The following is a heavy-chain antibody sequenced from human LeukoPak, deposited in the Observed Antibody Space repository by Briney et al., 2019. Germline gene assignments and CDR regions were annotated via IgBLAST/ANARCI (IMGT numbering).Heavy chain of an antibody. CDR1: GFTFSSYD. V-gene: IGHV3-13*01. J-gene: IGHJ4*02. Sequence: GGSLRLSCAASGFTFSSYDMHWVRQATGKGLEWVSAIGTAGDTYYPGSVKGRFIISRENAKNSLYLQMNSLRAGDTAVYYCVRAWGGNNLDYWGQGTLVTVSS. CDR2: IGTAGDT. D-gene: IGHD1/OR15-1a*01. CDR3: VRAWGGNNLDY.